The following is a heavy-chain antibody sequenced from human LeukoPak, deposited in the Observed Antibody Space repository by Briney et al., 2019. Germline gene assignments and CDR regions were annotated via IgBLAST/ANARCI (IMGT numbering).Heavy chain of an antibody. CDR2: INHSGST. CDR3: ARVLRRTSYSFDY. J-gene: IGHJ4*02. Sequence: PSETLSLTCAVYGRSFSGYYWSWIRQPPGKGLEWIGEINHSGSTNYNPSLKSRVTMSVDTSKNQFSLKLSSVTAADTAVYYCARVLRRTSYSFDYWGQGNLVTVSS. CDR1: GRSFSGYY. D-gene: IGHD3-9*01. V-gene: IGHV4-34*01.